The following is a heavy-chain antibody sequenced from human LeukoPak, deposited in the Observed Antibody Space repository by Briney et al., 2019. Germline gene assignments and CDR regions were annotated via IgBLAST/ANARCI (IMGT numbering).Heavy chain of an antibody. CDR3: AKDAGVPSGSGQLYNWFDR. CDR1: RVTFSSNS. J-gene: IGHJ5*02. CDR2: ISSDGSNI. Sequence: PGGALRLSCAEPRVTFSSNSSCSVCQAPGKGVGRVAVISSDGSNIFYGDSVKGRFTISREDSRNTLYLQMNSLRAEDTAVYYCAKDAGVPSGSGQLYNWFDRWGQGTLVTVSS. V-gene: IGHV3-30-3*02. D-gene: IGHD3-10*01.